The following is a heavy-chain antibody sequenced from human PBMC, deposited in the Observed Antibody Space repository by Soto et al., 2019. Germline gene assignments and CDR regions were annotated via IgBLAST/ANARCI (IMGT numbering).Heavy chain of an antibody. V-gene: IGHV5-51*01. Sequence: GESLKISRKGSGYSFTSYWIGCVRQMPGKGPEWMGIIYPGDSDTRYSPSFQGQVTISADRSISTAYLQWSSLKASDTAMYYCARTSAAGKYYYGMDVWGQGTTVTVSS. CDR3: ARTSAAGKYYYGMDV. J-gene: IGHJ6*02. CDR1: GYSFTSYW. CDR2: IYPGDSDT. D-gene: IGHD6-13*01.